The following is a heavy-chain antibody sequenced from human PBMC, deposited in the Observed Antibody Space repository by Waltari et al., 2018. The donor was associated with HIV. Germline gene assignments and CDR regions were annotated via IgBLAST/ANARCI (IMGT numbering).Heavy chain of an antibody. J-gene: IGHJ5*02. V-gene: IGHV4-4*07. CDR3: ARGRYSYGDGWFDP. CDR2: IYTSGRT. CDR1: GGSISSYY. D-gene: IGHD5-18*01. Sequence: QVQLQESGPGLVKPSETLSLTCTVSGGSISSYYWSWIRQPAGKGLEWIGRIYTSGRTNSNPHLKSRVIMSGYTSKNQFSLSLSSVTAADTAVYYCARGRYSYGDGWFDPWGQGTLVTVSS.